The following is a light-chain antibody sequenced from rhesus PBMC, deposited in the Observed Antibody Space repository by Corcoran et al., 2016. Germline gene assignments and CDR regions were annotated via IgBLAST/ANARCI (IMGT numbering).Light chain of an antibody. J-gene: IGKJ2*01. CDR3: QQYDNWNS. CDR2: GAS. V-gene: IGKV3S9*01. CDR1: QSVSSY. Sequence: ELVMTQSPVTLSLSPGERATLSCRASQSVSSYVAWYQQRPEQAPRRLIFGASTRATGIPDRFSGSGSGTDFTRIISSLGPEEVGVYYCQQYDNWNSFGQGTKVEIK.